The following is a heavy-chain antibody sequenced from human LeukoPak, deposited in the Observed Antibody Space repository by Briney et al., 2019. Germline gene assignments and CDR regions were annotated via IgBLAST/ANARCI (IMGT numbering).Heavy chain of an antibody. D-gene: IGHD6-6*01. CDR1: GGSFSGYY. V-gene: IGHV4-34*01. Sequence: SSETLSLTCAVYGGSFSGYYWSWIRQPPGKGLEWIGEINHSGSTNYNPSLKSRVTISVDTSKNQLSLKLSSVTAADTAVYYCARGRRSSSLGYWGQGTLVTVSS. J-gene: IGHJ4*02. CDR2: INHSGST. CDR3: ARGRRSSSLGY.